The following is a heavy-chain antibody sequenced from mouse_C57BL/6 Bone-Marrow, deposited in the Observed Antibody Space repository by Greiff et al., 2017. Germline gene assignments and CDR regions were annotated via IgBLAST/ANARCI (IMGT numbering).Heavy chain of an antibody. CDR2: IDPGNGDT. V-gene: IGHV14-4*01. Sequence: EVQLQQSGAELVRPGASVKLSCTASGFNIKDDYMHWVKQRPEQGLEWIGWIDPGNGDTEYASKFQGKATITADTSSNTAYLQLSSLTSEDTAVYYCTPPWMDYWGQGTSVTVSS. CDR3: TPPWMDY. J-gene: IGHJ4*01. CDR1: GFNIKDDY.